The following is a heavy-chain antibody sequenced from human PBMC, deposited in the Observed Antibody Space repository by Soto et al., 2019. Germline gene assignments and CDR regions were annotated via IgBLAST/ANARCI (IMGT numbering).Heavy chain of an antibody. Sequence: ASVKVSCKASGNTFSNYYIHWVRQATGQGLEWMGWMNPNSGNTGYAQKFQGRVTMTRNTSISTAYMELSSLRSEDTAVYYCARGVVAARDYYYYGMDVWGQGTTVTVSS. CDR2: MNPNSGNT. D-gene: IGHD2-15*01. CDR1: GNTFSNYY. J-gene: IGHJ6*02. CDR3: ARGVVAARDYYYYGMDV. V-gene: IGHV1-8*01.